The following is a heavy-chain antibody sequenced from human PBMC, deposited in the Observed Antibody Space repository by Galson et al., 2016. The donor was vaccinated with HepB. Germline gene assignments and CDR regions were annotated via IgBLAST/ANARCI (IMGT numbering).Heavy chain of an antibody. CDR3: ARGSIIAAGRSGMDV. CDR1: GFTFNTFA. J-gene: IGHJ6*02. V-gene: IGHV3-30-3*01. CDR2: TSYDGTNQ. D-gene: IGHD6-13*01. Sequence: SLRLSCAASGFTFNTFAMHWVRQAPGKGLEWVAVTSYDGTNQYYADSVKGRFTISRDNSKNTLYLQMNSLRAEDTAVCYCARGSIIAAGRSGMDVWGRGTTVAVSS.